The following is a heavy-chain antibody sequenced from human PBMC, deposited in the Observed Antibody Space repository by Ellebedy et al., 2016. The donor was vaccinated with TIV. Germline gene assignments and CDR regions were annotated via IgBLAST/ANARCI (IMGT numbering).Heavy chain of an antibody. D-gene: IGHD6-25*01. V-gene: IGHV3-23*01. Sequence: PGGSLRLSCAASGFTFSSSAMGWVRQAPGKGPEWVSAISDDGVRTYYADSVNGRFTISRDNSKSTLFLQMNSLRAEDAAKYYGTQHRPSASMDVWGQGTTVAVSS. CDR2: ISDDGVRT. J-gene: IGHJ6*02. CDR1: GFTFSSSA. CDR3: TQHRPSASMDV.